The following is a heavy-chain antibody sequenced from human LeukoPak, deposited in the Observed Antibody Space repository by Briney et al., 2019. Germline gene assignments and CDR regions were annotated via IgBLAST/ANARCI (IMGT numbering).Heavy chain of an antibody. V-gene: IGHV1-69*13. CDR3: ASGTPPNYYYYYYMDV. J-gene: IGHJ6*03. CDR1: GGTFSSYA. Sequence: SVKVSCKASGGTFSSYAISWVRQAPGQGLEWMGGIIPIFGTANYAQKFQGRVTITADDSTSTAYMELSSLRSEDTAVYYCASGTPPNYYYYYYMDVWGKGATVTVSS. D-gene: IGHD1-7*01. CDR2: IIPIFGTA.